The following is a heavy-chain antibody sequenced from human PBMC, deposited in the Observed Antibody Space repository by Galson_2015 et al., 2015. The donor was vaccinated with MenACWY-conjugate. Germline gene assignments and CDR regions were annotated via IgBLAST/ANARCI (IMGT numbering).Heavy chain of an antibody. J-gene: IGHJ5*02. CDR3: ARDVRGSFYNTLYWFDP. CDR2: IIPLSGNT. CDR1: GDTFSSDS. D-gene: IGHD1-1*01. Sequence: SVKVSCKVSGDTFSSDSISWVRQAPGQGLELMGGIIPLSGNTNYVEKFQGRVTITADSSTNTVYMELSRLKSEDTAMYYCARDVRGSFYNTLYWFDPWGQGTQVTVSS. V-gene: IGHV1-69*13.